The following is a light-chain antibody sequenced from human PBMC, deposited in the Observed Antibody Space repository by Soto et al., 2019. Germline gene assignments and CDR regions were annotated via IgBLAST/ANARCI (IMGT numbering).Light chain of an antibody. V-gene: IGKV3-15*01. CDR3: QQYNTWPRT. J-gene: IGKJ1*01. CDR2: AAS. CDR1: QSVSSN. Sequence: EIVLTQSPGTLSVSPGERVTLSCRASQSVSSNHLAWYQQKPGQAPRLLIYAASTRATGIPARFSGSGSGTEFTLTISSLQSEDFAIYYCQQYNTWPRTFGQGTKVDIK.